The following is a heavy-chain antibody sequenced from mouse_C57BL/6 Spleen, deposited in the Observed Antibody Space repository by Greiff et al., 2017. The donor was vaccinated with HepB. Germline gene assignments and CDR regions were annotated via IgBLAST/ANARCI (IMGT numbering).Heavy chain of an antibody. V-gene: IGHV1-81*01. CDR2: IYPRSGNT. Sequence: VQLQESGAELARPGASVKLSCKASGYTFTSYGISWVKQRTGQGLEWIGEIYPRSGNTYYNEKFKGKATLTADKSSSTAYMELRSLTSEDSAVYFCARAVTVVATYYFDYWGQGTTLTVSS. CDR1: GYTFTSYG. D-gene: IGHD1-1*01. J-gene: IGHJ2*01. CDR3: ARAVTVVATYYFDY.